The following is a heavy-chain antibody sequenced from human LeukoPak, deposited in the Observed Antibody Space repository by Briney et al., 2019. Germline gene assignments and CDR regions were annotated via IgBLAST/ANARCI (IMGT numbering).Heavy chain of an antibody. Sequence: ASVKVSCKASGYTFTTYFIHWVRQAPGQGLEWMGIINPSGGSTSYAQKFQGRVTMTRDTSTSTVYMELSSLRSEDTAVYFCAGGSNYYFDSSADYPRYWGQGTLVTVSS. J-gene: IGHJ4*02. CDR3: AGGSNYYFDSSADYPRY. CDR2: INPSGGST. CDR1: GYTFTTYF. D-gene: IGHD3-22*01. V-gene: IGHV1-46*01.